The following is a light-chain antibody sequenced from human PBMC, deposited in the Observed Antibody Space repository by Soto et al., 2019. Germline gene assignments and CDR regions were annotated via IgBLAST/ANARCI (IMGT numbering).Light chain of an antibody. CDR1: QSVSSY. Sequence: IVLTQSPATLSLSPWERATLSCRASQSVSSYLAWYQQKPGQAPRLLIYEASNRAAGIPARFSGSGSGTDSKLTITSLNPEHFAVSYCHQRRNWTRCTFGQGTKVDIK. CDR3: HQRRNWTRCT. V-gene: IGKV3-11*01. J-gene: IGKJ1*01. CDR2: EAS.